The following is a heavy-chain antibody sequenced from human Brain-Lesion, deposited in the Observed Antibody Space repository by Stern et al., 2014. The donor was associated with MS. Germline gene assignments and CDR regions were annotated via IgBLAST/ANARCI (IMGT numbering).Heavy chain of an antibody. CDR1: GFTLRDYY. CDR3: ARDRHALWYLGGLSDFDF. D-gene: IGHD3-16*02. CDR2: ISNTGKTI. J-gene: IGHJ4*01. V-gene: IGHV3-11*01. Sequence: VQLVESGGGWVKPGGSLRLSCVGSGFTLRDYYMSWIRQAPGQGLEWLSYISNTGKTIYYADSVKGRFTISRDNGKKSVYLEMNSLRAEDTAVYYCARDRHALWYLGGLSDFDFWGHGTLVTVSS.